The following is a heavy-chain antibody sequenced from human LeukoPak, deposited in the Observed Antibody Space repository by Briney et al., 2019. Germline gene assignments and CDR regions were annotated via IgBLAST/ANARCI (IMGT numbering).Heavy chain of an antibody. Sequence: SETLSLTCSVSGYSISSGYYWDWIRQPPGKGLEWIGSIYHTGSTYYNPSLKSRVTISVDTSKNQFSLKLSSVTAADTAMYYCARAITCYYDSSGYYNKYYFDYWGQGTLVTVSS. D-gene: IGHD3-22*01. V-gene: IGHV4-38-2*02. J-gene: IGHJ4*02. CDR1: GYSISSGYY. CDR3: ARAITCYYDSSGYYNKYYFDY. CDR2: IYHTGST.